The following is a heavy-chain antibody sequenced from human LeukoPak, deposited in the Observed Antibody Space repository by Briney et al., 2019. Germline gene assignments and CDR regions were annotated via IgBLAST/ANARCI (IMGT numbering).Heavy chain of an antibody. D-gene: IGHD3-22*01. V-gene: IGHV3-23*01. CDR2: ISDSGDAT. Sequence: QSGGSLRLSCAASGFTFSDYAMTWVRQAPGKGLAWVSAISDSGDATYYADSVKGRFTFSRDNSKNTLYLQMNSLRAEDTAVYYCAKVSRGSGFTTPLDYWGQGTLVTVAS. CDR1: GFTFSDYA. CDR3: AKVSRGSGFTTPLDY. J-gene: IGHJ4*02.